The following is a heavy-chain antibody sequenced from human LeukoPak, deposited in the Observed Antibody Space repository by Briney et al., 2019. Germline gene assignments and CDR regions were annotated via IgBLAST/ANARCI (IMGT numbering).Heavy chain of an antibody. CDR2: ISSSSSCI. J-gene: IGHJ4*02. Sequence: GGSLRLSCAASGFTFSSYSMNWVRQAPGKGLEWVSSISSSSSCIYYADSVKGRFTISRDNAKNSLYLQMNSLRAEDTAVYYCAALAAAGDWGQGTLVTVSS. CDR1: GFTFSSYS. CDR3: AALAAAGD. V-gene: IGHV3-21*01. D-gene: IGHD6-13*01.